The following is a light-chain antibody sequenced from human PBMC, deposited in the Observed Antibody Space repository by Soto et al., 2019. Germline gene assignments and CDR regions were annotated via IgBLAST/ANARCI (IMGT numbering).Light chain of an antibody. CDR2: GAS. J-gene: IGKJ2*01. CDR1: QSINIY. CDR3: QQSYRSPYT. Sequence: IQMTQSPSSLSASVGDSVTVTCRASQSINIYLNWYQQKPGKATTLLIYGASSLQTGVPSRVTGGRSRTDFTRTISSLPPEDFATYYCQQSYRSPYTFGQGTKLEIK. V-gene: IGKV1-39*01.